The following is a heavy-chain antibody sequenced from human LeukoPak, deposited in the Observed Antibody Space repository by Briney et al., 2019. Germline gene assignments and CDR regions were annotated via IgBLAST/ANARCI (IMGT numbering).Heavy chain of an antibody. CDR1: GFTFSSYA. CDR3: AKEIAARVVFDY. J-gene: IGHJ4*02. Sequence: GGSLRLSCAASGFTFSSYAMSWVRQAPGKGLEWVSAISDSGTSTYYADSVKGRFTISRDNSKNTLYLQMHSLRAEDTAVYYCAKEIAARVVFDYWGQGTLVTVSS. D-gene: IGHD6-6*01. V-gene: IGHV3-23*01. CDR2: ISDSGTST.